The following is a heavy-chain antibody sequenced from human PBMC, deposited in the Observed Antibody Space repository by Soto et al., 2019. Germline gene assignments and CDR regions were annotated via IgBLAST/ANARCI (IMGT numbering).Heavy chain of an antibody. D-gene: IGHD5-18*01. J-gene: IGHJ4*02. CDR2: IIPILGIA. CDR1: GGTFSSYT. V-gene: IGHV1-69*08. Sequence: QVQLVQSGAEVKKPGSSVKVSCKASGGTFSSYTISWVRQAPGQGLEWMGRIIPILGIANYAQKFQGRVTSTADKSTSTAYMELSSLRSEDTAVYYCARDSRGYSNIRGGVWFDYWGQGTLVNVSS. CDR3: ARDSRGYSNIRGGVWFDY.